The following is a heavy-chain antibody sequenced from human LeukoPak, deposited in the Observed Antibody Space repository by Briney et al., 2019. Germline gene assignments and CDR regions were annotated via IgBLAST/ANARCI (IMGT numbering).Heavy chain of an antibody. V-gene: IGHV3-7*03. CDR3: ARETPPYYYDSSGYHLGAFDI. D-gene: IGHD3-22*01. J-gene: IGHJ3*02. Sequence: GGSLRLSCAASGFTFSSYWMSWVRQAPGKGLEWVANIKQDGSEKYYVDSVKGRFTISRDNAKNSLYLQMNSLRSDDTAVYYCARETPPYYYDSSGYHLGAFDIWGQGTMVTVSS. CDR1: GFTFSSYW. CDR2: IKQDGSEK.